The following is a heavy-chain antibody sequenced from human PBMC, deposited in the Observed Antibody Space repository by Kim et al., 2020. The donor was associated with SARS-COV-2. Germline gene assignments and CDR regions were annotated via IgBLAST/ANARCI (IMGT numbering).Heavy chain of an antibody. J-gene: IGHJ5*02. CDR1: GGSFSGYY. D-gene: IGHD3-10*01. CDR2: INHSGST. CDR3: ARGISGSYYSFWFDP. Sequence: SQTLSLTCAVYGGSFSGYYWSWIRQPPGKGLEWIGEINHSGSTNYNPSLKSRVTISVDTSKNQFSLKLSSVTAADTAVYYCARGISGSYYSFWFDPWGKG. V-gene: IGHV4-34*01.